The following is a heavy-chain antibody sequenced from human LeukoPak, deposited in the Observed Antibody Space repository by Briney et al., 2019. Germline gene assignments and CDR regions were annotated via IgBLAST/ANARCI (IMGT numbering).Heavy chain of an antibody. CDR1: GVSISSGDYY. CDR2: IYYSGST. J-gene: IGHJ6*02. CDR3: ARDSGYYGMDV. Sequence: KASQTLSLTCTVSGVSISSGDYYWSWIRQPPGKGLEWIGYIYYSGSTYYNLSLKSRVTISVDTSKNQFSLKLSSVTAADTAVYYCARDSGYYGMDVWGQGTTVTVSS. V-gene: IGHV4-30-4*01.